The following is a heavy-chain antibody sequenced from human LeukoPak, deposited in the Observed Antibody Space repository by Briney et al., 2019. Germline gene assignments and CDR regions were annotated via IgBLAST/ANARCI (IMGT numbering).Heavy chain of an antibody. V-gene: IGHV1-69*01. CDR1: GGTFSSYA. J-gene: IGHJ4*02. CDR2: IIPIFGTA. Sequence: ASVKVSCKASGGTFSSYAISWVRQAPGQGLEWMGGIIPIFGTANYAQKFQGRVTITADESTSTAYMELSSLRSEDTAVHYCPRDGGRQYYFDYWGQGTLVTVSS. D-gene: IGHD3-3*01. CDR3: PRDGGRQYYFDY.